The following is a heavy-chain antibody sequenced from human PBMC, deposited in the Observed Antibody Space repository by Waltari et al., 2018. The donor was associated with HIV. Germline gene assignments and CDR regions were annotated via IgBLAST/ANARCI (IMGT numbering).Heavy chain of an antibody. V-gene: IGHV1-2*02. Sequence: QVQLLQSGAEVKKPGASVKVSCKASGYTFTAYYIHWVRQAPGQGLEWMGWFYPNTGDTNYAQKFQGRVTRARDASIRTVSMELSRLRSDDTAVYYCVRQMTFYDAFDIWGQGTLVTVSA. CDR3: VRQMTFYDAFDI. J-gene: IGHJ3*02. CDR2: FYPNTGDT. CDR1: GYTFTAYY.